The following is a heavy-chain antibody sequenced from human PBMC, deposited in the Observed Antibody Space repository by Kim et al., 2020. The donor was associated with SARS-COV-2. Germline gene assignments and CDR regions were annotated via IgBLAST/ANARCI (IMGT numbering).Heavy chain of an antibody. J-gene: IGHJ4*02. V-gene: IGHV5-51*01. CDR3: ARAITGVSYPYHSDL. Sequence: GESLKISCKASGYDFTKYWIAWVRQMPGSGLEWMGIIYPGDSDTRYSPSFRGQVTISADNSIGTAYLGWGNLKASDSAIYYCARAITGVSYPYHSDLWGQ. CDR2: IYPGDSDT. D-gene: IGHD1-20*01. CDR1: GYDFTKYW.